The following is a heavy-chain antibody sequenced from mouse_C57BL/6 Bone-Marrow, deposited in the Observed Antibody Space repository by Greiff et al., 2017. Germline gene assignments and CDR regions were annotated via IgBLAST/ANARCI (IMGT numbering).Heavy chain of an antibody. CDR3: ARHEEDTWGLRRALFAY. J-gene: IGHJ3*01. CDR1: GYTFTAYT. D-gene: IGHD2-4*01. V-gene: IGHV1-62-2*01. Sequence: QVQLQQSGAELVKPGASVKLSCKASGYTFTAYTIHWVKQRSGQGLEWIGWFYPGSGSIKYNEKFKDKATLTAEKSSSTVNLELSRLTSEDSAVYFCARHEEDTWGLRRALFAYWGQGTLVTVSA. CDR2: FYPGSGSI.